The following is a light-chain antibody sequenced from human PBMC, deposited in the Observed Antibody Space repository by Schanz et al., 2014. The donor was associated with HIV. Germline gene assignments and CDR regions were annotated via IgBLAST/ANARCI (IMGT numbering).Light chain of an antibody. V-gene: IGKV3-20*01. CDR1: QSVSSSY. CDR2: GAS. J-gene: IGKJ4*01. Sequence: EIVLTQSPATLSLSPGERATLSCRASQSVSSSYLAWYQQKPGQSPRLLIYGASTRATAIPDRFSGSGSGTDFSLTISRLEPEDFAVYYCQQYGSFFSFGGGTKVEIK. CDR3: QQYGSFFS.